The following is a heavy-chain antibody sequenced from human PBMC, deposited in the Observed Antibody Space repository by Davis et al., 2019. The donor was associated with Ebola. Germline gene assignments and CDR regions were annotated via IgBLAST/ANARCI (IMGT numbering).Heavy chain of an antibody. J-gene: IGHJ3*02. D-gene: IGHD2-15*01. CDR1: GFTFSSYW. CDR3: TTDLGYCSGGSCYSYDAFDI. V-gene: IGHV3-15*01. Sequence: GGSLRLSCAASGFTFSSYWMSWVRQAPGKGLEWVGRIKSKTDGGTTDYAAPVKGRFTISRDDSKNTLYLQMNSLKTEDTAVYYCTTDLGYCSGGSCYSYDAFDIWGQGTMVTVSS. CDR2: IKSKTDGGTT.